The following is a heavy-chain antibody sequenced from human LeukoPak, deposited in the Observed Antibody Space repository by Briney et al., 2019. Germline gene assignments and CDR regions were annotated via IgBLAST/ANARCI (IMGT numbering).Heavy chain of an antibody. CDR3: ARDQGGGFDSSGYLY. D-gene: IGHD3-22*01. CDR2: INPGGGST. J-gene: IGHJ4*02. CDR1: GYTFTSYY. Sequence: ASVKVSCKASGYTFTSYYMHWVRQAPGQGLEWMGIINPGGGSTSYAQKFQGRVTMTRDTSTSTVYMELSSLRSEDTAVYYCARDQGGGFDSSGYLYWGQGTLVTVSS. V-gene: IGHV1-46*01.